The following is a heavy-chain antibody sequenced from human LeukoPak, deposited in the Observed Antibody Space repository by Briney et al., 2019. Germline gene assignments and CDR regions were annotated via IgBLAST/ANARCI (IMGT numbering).Heavy chain of an antibody. D-gene: IGHD6-19*01. V-gene: IGHV5-51*01. CDR2: IYPGDSDT. CDR3: ARFLGSSGSAKTFDY. Sequence: GESLKISCKGSGYSFTSYWIGWVRQMPGKGLEWMGIIYPGDSDTRYSPSFQGQVTISADKSISTAYLQWSSLKASDAAMYYCARFLGSSGSAKTFDYWGQGTLVTVSS. CDR1: GYSFTSYW. J-gene: IGHJ4*02.